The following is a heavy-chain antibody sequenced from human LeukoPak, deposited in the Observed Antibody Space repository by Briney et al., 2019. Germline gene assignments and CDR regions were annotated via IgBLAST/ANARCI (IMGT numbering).Heavy chain of an antibody. Sequence: GGSLRLSCAASGFTFDDYGMSWVRQAPGKGLEWVGRIKSKADGGITEYAAPVKGRFTISRDDSKNTLYLQLNSLKIEDTAVYYCTTMNHYGDNAWGQGTLVTVSS. CDR2: IKSKADGGIT. D-gene: IGHD4-17*01. J-gene: IGHJ4*02. CDR1: GFTFDDYG. V-gene: IGHV3-15*05. CDR3: TTMNHYGDNA.